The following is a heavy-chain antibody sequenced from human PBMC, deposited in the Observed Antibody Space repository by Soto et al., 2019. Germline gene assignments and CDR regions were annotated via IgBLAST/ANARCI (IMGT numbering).Heavy chain of an antibody. CDR1: CGSSISSSYC. CDR2: IYYSGST. Sequence: SEPQCLSCTVSCGSSISSSYCWGWIRQPPGKGLEWIGSIYYSGSTYYNPSLKSRVTISVDTSKNQFSLKLSSVTAADTAVYYCARVNRDVVPAANGGAIDYWGQGTLVTVSS. D-gene: IGHD2-2*01. V-gene: IGHV4-39*01. CDR3: ARVNRDVVPAANGGAIDY. J-gene: IGHJ4*02.